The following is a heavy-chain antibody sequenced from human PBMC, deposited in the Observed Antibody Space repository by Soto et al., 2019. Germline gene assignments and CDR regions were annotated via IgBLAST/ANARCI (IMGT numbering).Heavy chain of an antibody. CDR2: IRSKAYGGTT. CDR1: GFTFGDYA. V-gene: IGHV3-49*04. J-gene: IGHJ6*02. CDR3: TRASFAHYYYGMDV. Sequence: GGSLRLFCTASGFTFGDYAMSWVRQAPGKGLEWVGFIRSKAYGGTTEYAASVKGRFTISRDDSKSTAYLQMNSLKTEDTAVYYCTRASFAHYYYGMDVWGQGTTVTAP. D-gene: IGHD3-16*01.